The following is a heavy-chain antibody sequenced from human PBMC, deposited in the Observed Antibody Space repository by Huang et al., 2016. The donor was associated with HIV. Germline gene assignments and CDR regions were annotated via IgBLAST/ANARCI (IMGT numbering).Heavy chain of an antibody. Sequence: QVQLVQSGAEVKKPGASVKVSCKASGYTFSSFGMSWVRQAPGQGREWVGWISVYNGNTKFAQKFQVRRTMTTDSSTSTACMELRSLRSDDTAVYYCARGGGIQLWLLGYYYMDVWGNGTTVTVSS. V-gene: IGHV1-18*01. D-gene: IGHD5-18*01. CDR1: GYTFSSFG. CDR3: ARGGGIQLWLLGYYYMDV. J-gene: IGHJ6*03. CDR2: ISVYNGNT.